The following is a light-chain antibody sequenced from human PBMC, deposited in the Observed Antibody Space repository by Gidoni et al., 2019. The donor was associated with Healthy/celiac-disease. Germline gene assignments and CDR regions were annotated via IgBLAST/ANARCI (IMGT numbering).Light chain of an antibody. J-gene: IGKJ1*01. CDR2: AAS. V-gene: IGKV1-39*01. CDR1: QSISSY. Sequence: DIQMTQSPSSLSASVGDRVTITCRASQSISSYLNWYQQKPGKAPKLLIYAASSLQSGVPSRFSGSGSGTDVTLTISSLQPEDFATYYCQQSYSTPQTFGQGTKVENK. CDR3: QQSYSTPQT.